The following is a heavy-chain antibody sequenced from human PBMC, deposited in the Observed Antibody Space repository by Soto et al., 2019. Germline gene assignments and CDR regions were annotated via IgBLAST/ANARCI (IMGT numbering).Heavy chain of an antibody. CDR1: GGSISSYY. J-gene: IGHJ4*02. CDR2: IYYSATT. V-gene: IGHV4-59*01. D-gene: IGHD6-13*01. CDR3: ATSSSWPRFDY. Sequence: ETLSLTCTVSGGSISSYYWSWIRQPPGKGLEWIGYIYYSATTNYNPSLKSRVTISVDTSKNQFSLKLTSVTAADTAVYYCATSSSWPRFDYWGQGTLVTVSS.